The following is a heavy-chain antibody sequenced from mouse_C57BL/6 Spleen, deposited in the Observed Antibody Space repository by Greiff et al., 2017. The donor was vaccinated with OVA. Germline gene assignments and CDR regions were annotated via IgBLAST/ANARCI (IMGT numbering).Heavy chain of an antibody. CDR1: GFTFSSYA. CDR2: ISSGGDYI. Sequence: EVKLMESGEGLVKPGGSLKLSCAASGFTFSSYAMSWVRQTPEKRLEWVAYISSGGDYIYYADTVKVRFTISRDNARNTLYLQMSSLKSEDTAMYYCTRSTVPYAMDYWGQGTSVTVSS. V-gene: IGHV5-9-1*02. J-gene: IGHJ4*01. CDR3: TRSTVPYAMDY. D-gene: IGHD1-1*01.